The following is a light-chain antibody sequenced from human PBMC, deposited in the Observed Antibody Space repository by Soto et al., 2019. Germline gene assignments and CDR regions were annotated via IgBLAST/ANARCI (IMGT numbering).Light chain of an antibody. J-gene: IGKJ4*01. CDR3: QQLNSYPT. CDR1: QGISSY. CDR2: AAS. V-gene: IGKV1-9*01. Sequence: DIQLTQSPSFLSASVGDRVTLTCRASQGISSYLAWYQQKPWKAPQLLIYAASTLQSGVPSRFSGSGSGTEFTLTISSLQPEDFATDYCQQLNSYPTCGGGTKVE.